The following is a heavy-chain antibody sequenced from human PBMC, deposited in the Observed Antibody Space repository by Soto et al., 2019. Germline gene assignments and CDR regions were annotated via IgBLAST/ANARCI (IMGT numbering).Heavy chain of an antibody. CDR3: ASERLCGADCYFFDN. D-gene: IGHD2-21*02. J-gene: IGHJ4*02. CDR1: GFSLRNYE. Sequence: VGSLKLSCAASGFSLRNYERNWVRQAPGKGLEWISKISGSNNNIYYADFVRGRFTISRDNAKNSLYLQMNSLRAEDTAIYYCASERLCGADCYFFDNWGQGTQVTVSS. CDR2: ISGSNNNI. V-gene: IGHV3-48*03.